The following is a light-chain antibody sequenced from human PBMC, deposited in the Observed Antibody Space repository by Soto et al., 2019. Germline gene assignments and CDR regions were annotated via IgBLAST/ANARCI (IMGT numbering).Light chain of an antibody. J-gene: IGLJ1*01. CDR2: EVS. CDR1: SSDVGGYKY. CDR3: CSYTTSNTDV. V-gene: IGLV2-14*01. Sequence: ALTQPASVSGSPGQSITISCTGTSSDVGGYKYVSWYQQHPGKAPKLMIYEVSNRPSGVSNRFSGSKSGNTASLTISGLQAEDEADYYCCSYTTSNTDVFGTGTKVTV.